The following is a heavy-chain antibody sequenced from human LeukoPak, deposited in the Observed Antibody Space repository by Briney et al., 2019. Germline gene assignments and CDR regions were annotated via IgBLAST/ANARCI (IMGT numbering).Heavy chain of an antibody. Sequence: GGSLRLSCAASGLIVSNSYMNWVRQAPGKGLEWVSVIYYNGNTFYADSVMGRFTISRDNSKNTLYLQMNSLRAEDTAVYYCARVGRAEGYCSSTSCYEDLYWGQGTLVTVSS. CDR1: GLIVSNSY. V-gene: IGHV3-66*03. J-gene: IGHJ4*02. D-gene: IGHD2-2*01. CDR3: ARVGRAEGYCSSTSCYEDLY. CDR2: IYYNGNT.